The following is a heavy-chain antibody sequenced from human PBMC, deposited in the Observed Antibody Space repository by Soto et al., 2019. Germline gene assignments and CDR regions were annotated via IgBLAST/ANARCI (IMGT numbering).Heavy chain of an antibody. V-gene: IGHV3-33*01. D-gene: IGHD1-26*01. CDR3: ARALSGSYDALDI. CDR1: GFTFSTHG. Sequence: VGSLRLSCVASGFTFSTHGMHWVRQAPGKGLGWVAVIWYDGSRKDYADSVKGRFTISRDNSKNTLHLQMNSLRAEDTAVYYCARALSGSYDALDIWGQGTVVTVSS. J-gene: IGHJ3*02. CDR2: IWYDGSRK.